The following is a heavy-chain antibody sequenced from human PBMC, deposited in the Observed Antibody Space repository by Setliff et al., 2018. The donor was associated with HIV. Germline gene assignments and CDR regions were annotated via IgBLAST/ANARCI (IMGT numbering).Heavy chain of an antibody. V-gene: IGHV3-11*04. D-gene: IGHD3-22*01. CDR2: ISDSGSTI. CDR3: ARDGAYYYDSSGYYHYYFDY. CDR1: GFTFSDYY. Sequence: GSLRLSCAASGFTFSDYYMNWIRQAPGKGLEWISYISDSGSTINYVDSVKGRFTISRDNAKNSLYLQMNSLRAEDTAVYYCARDGAYYYDSSGYYHYYFDYWGQGTLVTVSS. J-gene: IGHJ4*02.